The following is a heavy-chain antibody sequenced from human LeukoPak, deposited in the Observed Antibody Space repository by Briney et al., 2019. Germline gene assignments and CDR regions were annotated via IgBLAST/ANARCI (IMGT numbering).Heavy chain of an antibody. V-gene: IGHV1-69*05. CDR3: ASGNYYDSSGYYARH. D-gene: IGHD3-22*01. Sequence: SVKVSCKASGGTFSSYAISWVRQAPGQGLEWMGGIIPIFGTANYAQKLQGRVTMTTDTSTSTAYMELRSLRSDDTAVYYCASGNYYDSSGYYARHWGQGTLVTVSS. CDR2: IIPIFGTA. CDR1: GGTFSSYA. J-gene: IGHJ4*02.